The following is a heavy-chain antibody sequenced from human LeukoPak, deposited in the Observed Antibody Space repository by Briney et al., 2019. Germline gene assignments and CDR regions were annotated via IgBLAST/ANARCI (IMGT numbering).Heavy chain of an antibody. J-gene: IGHJ4*02. D-gene: IGHD3-3*01. V-gene: IGHV1-18*01. Sequence: ASVKVSCKASGYTFISTGINWLRPAPGHGLEWMGWISPYNGNTNYAQQFQNRVSLTTDTSSRTSYMELRSLRSDDTATYYCARDHGGFWSGSAGFWGQGTLLTVSS. CDR1: GYTFISTG. CDR3: ARDHGGFWSGSAGF. CDR2: ISPYNGNT.